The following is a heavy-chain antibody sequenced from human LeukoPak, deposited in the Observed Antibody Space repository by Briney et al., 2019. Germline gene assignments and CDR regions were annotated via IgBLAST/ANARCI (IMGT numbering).Heavy chain of an antibody. D-gene: IGHD6-19*01. J-gene: IGHJ4*02. V-gene: IGHV4-39*07. Sequence: PSETLSLTCTVSGGSISSSSYFWAWIRQPPGKGLEWIGSIYYSGSTYYNPSLKSRVTISVDTSKNQFSLKLSSVTAADTAVYYCARGPSSIAVAGLPFDYWGQGTLVTVSS. CDR2: IYYSGST. CDR3: ARGPSSIAVAGLPFDY. CDR1: GGSISSSSYF.